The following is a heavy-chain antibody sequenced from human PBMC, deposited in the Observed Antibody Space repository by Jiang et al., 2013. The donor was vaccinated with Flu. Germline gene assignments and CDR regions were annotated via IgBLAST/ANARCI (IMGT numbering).Heavy chain of an antibody. J-gene: IGHJ4*02. CDR2: VNPNIGTT. Sequence: SGAEVKKPGASVKVSCKASGYTFTGYYMHWVRQATGQGLEWMGWVNPNIGTTAYAQKFQGRVTMTRDTSISTVYMDLSSLRSEDTAVYYCTRGRYYYGSERKDFDYWGQGTLVTVSS. CDR3: TRGRYYYGSERKDFDY. V-gene: IGHV1-8*02. D-gene: IGHD3-10*01. CDR1: GYTFTGYY.